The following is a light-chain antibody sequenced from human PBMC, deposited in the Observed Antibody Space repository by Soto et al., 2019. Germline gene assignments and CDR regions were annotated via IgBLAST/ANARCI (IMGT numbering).Light chain of an antibody. CDR3: CSYAGTYTVL. CDR2: DVN. Sequence: QSALTQPPSVSGSPGQSVTISCTGSSRDIGSYDFVSWYQQHPGKAPKLMIYDVNKRPSGVPDRFSASKSGITASLTISGLQAEDEADYYCCSYAGTYTVLFGTGTKVTVL. J-gene: IGLJ1*01. V-gene: IGLV2-11*01. CDR1: SRDIGSYDF.